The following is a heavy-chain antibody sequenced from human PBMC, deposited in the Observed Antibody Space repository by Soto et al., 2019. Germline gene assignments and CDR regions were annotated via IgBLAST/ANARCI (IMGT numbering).Heavy chain of an antibody. CDR2: IYDSGST. CDR3: AREVIPLTTAWYFDL. CDR1: GGSISGGVGGLYY. D-gene: IGHD4-17*01. J-gene: IGHJ2*01. Sequence: QLQLRESGPGLVKPSETLSLTCTVSGGSISGGVGGLYYWSWIRQPPGKGLEWIGYIYDSGSTYYNPSLKRRVTISVDTSKNQFSLKLSSLTAADTAVYYWAREVIPLTTAWYFDLWGRGTLVTVSS. V-gene: IGHV4-30-4*01.